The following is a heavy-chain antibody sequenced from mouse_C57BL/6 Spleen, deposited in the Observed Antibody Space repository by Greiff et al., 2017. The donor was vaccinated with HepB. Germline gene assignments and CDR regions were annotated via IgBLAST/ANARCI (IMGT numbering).Heavy chain of an antibody. V-gene: IGHV1-42*01. Sequence: VHVKQSGPELVKPGASVKISCKASGYSFTGYYMNWVKQSPEKSLEWIGEINPSTGGTTYNQKFKAKATLTVDKSSSTAYMQLKSLTSEDSAVYYCARDGNPYFDYWGQGTTLTVSS. CDR3: ARDGNPYFDY. CDR1: GYSFTGYY. D-gene: IGHD2-1*01. J-gene: IGHJ2*01. CDR2: INPSTGGT.